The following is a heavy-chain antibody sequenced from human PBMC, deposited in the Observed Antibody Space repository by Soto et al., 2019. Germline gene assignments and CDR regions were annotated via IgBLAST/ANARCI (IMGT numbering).Heavy chain of an antibody. D-gene: IGHD3-10*01. CDR2: IYKSGST. J-gene: IGHJ4*02. V-gene: IGHV4-59*01. CDR3: ATRFYSSGVLLDY. Sequence: PSETLSLTCTVSGGSISNYYNMWIRQPPGKGLEYIGYIYKSGSTNYNPSLKSRVTISVDTSKNQFSLKLTSVTAADTAVYYCATRFYSSGVLLDYWGQGTLVTVSS. CDR1: GGSISNYY.